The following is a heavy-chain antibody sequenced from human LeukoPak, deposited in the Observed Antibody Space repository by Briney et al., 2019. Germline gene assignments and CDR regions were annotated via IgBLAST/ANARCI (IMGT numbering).Heavy chain of an antibody. J-gene: IGHJ4*02. CDR1: GFTFDDYG. D-gene: IGHD3-16*02. V-gene: IGHV3-20*04. Sequence: GGSLRLSCAASGFTFDDYGMSWVRQAPGKGLEWVSGINWNGGSTGYADSVKGRFTISRDNSRNTLSLQMNSLRTDDTAVYYCAKVTFGGVIADHFDSWGQGTLVTVSS. CDR2: INWNGGST. CDR3: AKVTFGGVIADHFDS.